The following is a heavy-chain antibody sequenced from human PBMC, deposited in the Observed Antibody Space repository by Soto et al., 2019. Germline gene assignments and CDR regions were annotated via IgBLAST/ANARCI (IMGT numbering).Heavy chain of an antibody. D-gene: IGHD5-18*01. Sequence: SVSVSGRASGGNCHRCGILCLRQAPRQAREWMGGIIPIFGTENYAQKFQGRVTITADESTSTAYMELSSLRSEDTAVYYCARRGLTAMDSYYFDYWGQGTLVTVSS. CDR1: GGNCHRCG. CDR2: IIPIFGTE. V-gene: IGHV1-69*13. J-gene: IGHJ4*02. CDR3: ARRGLTAMDSYYFDY.